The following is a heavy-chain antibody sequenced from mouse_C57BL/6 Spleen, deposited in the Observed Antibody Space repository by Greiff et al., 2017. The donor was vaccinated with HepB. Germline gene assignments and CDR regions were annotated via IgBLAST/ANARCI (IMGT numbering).Heavy chain of an antibody. J-gene: IGHJ3*01. CDR2: INYDGSST. CDR1: GFTFSDYY. Sequence: EVKLVESEGGLVQPGSSMKLSCTASGFTFSDYYMAWVRQVPEKGLEWVANINYDGSSTYYLDSLKSRFIISRDNAKNILYLQMSSLKSEDTATYYCARHGSSYGFAYWGQGTLVTVSA. CDR3: ARHGSSYGFAY. V-gene: IGHV5-16*01. D-gene: IGHD1-1*01.